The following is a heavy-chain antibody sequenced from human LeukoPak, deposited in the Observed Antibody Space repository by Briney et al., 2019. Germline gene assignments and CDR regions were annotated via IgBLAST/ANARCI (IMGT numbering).Heavy chain of an antibody. J-gene: IGHJ4*02. V-gene: IGHV3-30*18. CDR1: GFTFSSYG. Sequence: QPGGSLRLSCAASGFTFSSYGMHWVRLAPGKGLEWVAVISYDGSNKYYADSVKGRFTISRDNSKNTLYLQMNSLRAEDTAVYYCAKDLQGGAFDYWGQGTLVTVSS. D-gene: IGHD3-16*01. CDR3: AKDLQGGAFDY. CDR2: ISYDGSNK.